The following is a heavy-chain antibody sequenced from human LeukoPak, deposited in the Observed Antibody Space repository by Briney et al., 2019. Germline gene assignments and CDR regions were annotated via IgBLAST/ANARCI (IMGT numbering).Heavy chain of an antibody. V-gene: IGHV3-9*01. Sequence: GGSLRLSCAASGFTFDDYAMHWVRQAPGKGLEWVSGISWNSGSIGYADSVNGRFTISRDNSKNSLYLQMNSLRSEDSAVYYCATWAFYHGMDVWGQGTTVIVPS. J-gene: IGHJ6*02. CDR2: ISWNSGSI. CDR1: GFTFDDYA. D-gene: IGHD2/OR15-2a*01. CDR3: ATWAFYHGMDV.